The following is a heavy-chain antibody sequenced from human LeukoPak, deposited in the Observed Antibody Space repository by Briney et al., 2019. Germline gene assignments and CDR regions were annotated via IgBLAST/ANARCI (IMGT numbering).Heavy chain of an antibody. CDR2: ISNSGSTM. D-gene: IGHD3-10*01. J-gene: IGHJ4*02. V-gene: IGHV3-48*03. CDR3: ARDWRHRDYGSGSLDY. Sequence: GGSLRLSCVASGFTFSSYEMNWVRHAPGKGLEWVSYISNSGSTMYYADSVKGRFTISRDNAKNSLYLQMNSLRAEDTAVYYCARDWRHRDYGSGSLDYWGQGALVTVSS. CDR1: GFTFSSYE.